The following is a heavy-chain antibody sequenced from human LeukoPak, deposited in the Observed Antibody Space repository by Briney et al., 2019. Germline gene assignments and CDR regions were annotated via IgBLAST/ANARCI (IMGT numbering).Heavy chain of an antibody. Sequence: GASVKVSCKDSGYTFTGYYMHWVRQAPGQGLEWMGWINPNSGGTNYAQKFQGRVTMTRDTSISTAYMELSRLRSDDTAVYYCARSGSYDFWSGYYPFDYWGQGTLVTVSS. D-gene: IGHD3-3*01. J-gene: IGHJ4*02. V-gene: IGHV1-2*02. CDR1: GYTFTGYY. CDR2: INPNSGGT. CDR3: ARSGSYDFWSGYYPFDY.